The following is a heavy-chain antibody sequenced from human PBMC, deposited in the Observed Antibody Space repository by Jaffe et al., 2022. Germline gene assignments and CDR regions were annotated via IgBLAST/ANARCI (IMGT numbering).Heavy chain of an antibody. V-gene: IGHV4-59*01. CDR1: GGSISSYY. CDR2: IYYSGST. D-gene: IGHD3-3*01. CDR3: ARTPSDFWSGYSDAFDI. J-gene: IGHJ3*02. Sequence: QVQLQESGPGLVKPSETLSLTCTVSGGSISSYYWSWIRQPPGKGLEWIGYIYYSGSTNYNPSLKSRVTISVDTSKNQFSLKLSSVTAADTAVYYCARTPSDFWSGYSDAFDIWGQGTMVTVSS.